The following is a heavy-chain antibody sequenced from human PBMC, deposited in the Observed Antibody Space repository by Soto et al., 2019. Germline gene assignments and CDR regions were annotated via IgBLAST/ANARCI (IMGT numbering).Heavy chain of an antibody. CDR3: AKDLRWFNP. Sequence: QSGGSLRLSCAASGFTFSNYDMNWVRQAPGKGLEWVSGISGSGGSTYYADSVKGRFTISRDNSKNTLYLQMNSLRAEDTAVYYCAKDLRWFNPWGQGTLVTVSS. CDR2: ISGSGGST. CDR1: GFTFSNYD. V-gene: IGHV3-23*01. J-gene: IGHJ5*02.